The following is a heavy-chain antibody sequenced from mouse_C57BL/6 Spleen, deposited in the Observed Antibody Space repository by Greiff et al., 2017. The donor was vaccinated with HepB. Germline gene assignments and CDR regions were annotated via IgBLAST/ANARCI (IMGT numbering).Heavy chain of an antibody. Sequence: EVQLQQSGAELVKPGASVKLSCTASGFNIKDYYMHWVKQRTEQGLEWIGRIDPEDGETKYAQKFQGKATIPADTSSNTAYLQLISLTSEDTAVYYGAGGSSSVAYWGQGTLVTVSA. J-gene: IGHJ3*01. D-gene: IGHD1-1*01. CDR2: IDPEDGET. CDR1: GFNIKDYY. CDR3: AGGSSSVAY. V-gene: IGHV14-2*01.